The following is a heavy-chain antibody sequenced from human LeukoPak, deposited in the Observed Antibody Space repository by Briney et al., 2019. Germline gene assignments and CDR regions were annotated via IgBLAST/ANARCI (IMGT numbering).Heavy chain of an antibody. V-gene: IGHV3-23*01. CDR3: AKKMTITGWLYYFDY. Sequence: GWSLRLSCAVSGFTFSSYAMSWVRQAPGRGLEWASAISDSGDSTYYADSVKGRFTVSRDNSKNTLYLQMNSLRAEDTAVYYCAKKMTITGWLYYFDYWGQGTLVTVSS. J-gene: IGHJ4*02. CDR1: GFTFSSYA. CDR2: ISDSGDST. D-gene: IGHD5-24*01.